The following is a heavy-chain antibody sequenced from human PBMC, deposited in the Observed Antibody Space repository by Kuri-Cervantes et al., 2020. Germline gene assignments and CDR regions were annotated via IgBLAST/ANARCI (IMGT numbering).Heavy chain of an antibody. D-gene: IGHD2-21*01. J-gene: IGHJ6*02. V-gene: IGHV3-11*04. CDR1: GFTFSDYY. Sequence: GESLKISCAASGFTFSDYYMSWIRQAPGKGLEWVSYISSSDSTIYYADSVKGRFTISRDNAKNSLYLQMNSLRAEDTAVYYCARGIAPTPGMDVWGQGTTVTVSS. CDR3: ARGIAPTPGMDV. CDR2: ISSSDSTI.